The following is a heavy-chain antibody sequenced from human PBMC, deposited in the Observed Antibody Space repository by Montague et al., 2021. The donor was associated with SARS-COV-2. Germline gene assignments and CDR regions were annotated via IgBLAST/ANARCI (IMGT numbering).Heavy chain of an antibody. V-gene: IGHV4-59*01. CDR2: IYYSGST. J-gene: IGHJ4*02. CDR1: GGSISSNF. D-gene: IGHD5-12*01. Sequence: SETLSLTCTVSGGSISSNFWSWIRQPPGKGLEWIGYIYYSGSTSYNPFLKSRVTISVDTSKKQFSLQLSSVTAADTAVYYCARTRGYDPLFDFWGQGTLVTVSS. CDR3: ARTRGYDPLFDF.